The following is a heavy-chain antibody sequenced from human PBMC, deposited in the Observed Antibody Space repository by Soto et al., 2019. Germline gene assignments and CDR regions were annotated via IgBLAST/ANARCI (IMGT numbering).Heavy chain of an antibody. CDR3: ARGGWDTAMVTPSVYYYCMDV. D-gene: IGHD5-18*01. V-gene: IGHV1-2*02. CDR2: INPNSGGT. CDR1: GYTFTGYY. J-gene: IGHJ6*02. Sequence: GASVKVSGKASGYTFTGYYMHWVRQAPGQGLEWMGWINPNSGGTNYAQKFQGRVTMTRDTSISTAYMELSRLRSDDTAVYYCARGGWDTAMVTPSVYYYCMDVWGQGTPVTVSS.